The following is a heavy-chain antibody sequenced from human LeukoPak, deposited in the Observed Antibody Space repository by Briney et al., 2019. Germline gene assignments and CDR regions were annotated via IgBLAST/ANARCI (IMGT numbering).Heavy chain of an antibody. CDR2: IYYSGST. D-gene: IGHD3-3*01. V-gene: IGHV4-39*01. CDR1: GVSISSSSYY. CDR3: ARLGYGYDFWSGYSQRWFDP. Sequence: PSETLSLTCTVSGVSISSSSYYWGWVRQPPGKGLEWIGSIYYSGSTYYNPSLKSRVTISVDTSKNQFSLKLSSVTAADTAVYYCARLGYGYDFWSGYSQRWFDPWGQGTLVTVSS. J-gene: IGHJ5*02.